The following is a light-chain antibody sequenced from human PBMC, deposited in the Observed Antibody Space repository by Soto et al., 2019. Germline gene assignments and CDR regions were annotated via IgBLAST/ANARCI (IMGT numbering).Light chain of an antibody. J-gene: IGLJ1*01. V-gene: IGLV2-14*03. CDR1: SNDVGGYNY. Sequence: QSVLTQPASVSASPGQSITISCTGTSNDVGGYNYVSWYQQHPGKVPKLIIYEVNNRPSGVSDRFSGSKSGKTASLTISGLLADDEADYYCSSFTSDSTYVSGNGTKVTVL. CDR3: SSFTSDSTYV. CDR2: EVN.